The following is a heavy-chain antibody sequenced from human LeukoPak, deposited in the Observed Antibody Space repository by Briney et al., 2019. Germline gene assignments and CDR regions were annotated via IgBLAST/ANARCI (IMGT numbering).Heavy chain of an antibody. V-gene: IGHV3-23*01. J-gene: IGHJ4*02. CDR2: ISGSGAST. Sequence: GGSLRLSCAASGFTFYSYAMSWVRQAPGKGLEWVSAISGSGASTYYADSVQGRFTITRDNSKNMLFLQMNSLTAEDTAVYFCARRLSKGDVDYWGQGTLVTVSS. D-gene: IGHD3-16*01. CDR1: GFTFYSYA. CDR3: ARRLSKGDVDY.